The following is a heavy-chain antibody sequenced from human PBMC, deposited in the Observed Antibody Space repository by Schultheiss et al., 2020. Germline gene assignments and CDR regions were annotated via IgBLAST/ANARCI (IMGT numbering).Heavy chain of an antibody. CDR3: AREKAYYYYGMDV. V-gene: IGHV4-39*07. Sequence: SETLSLTCTVSGGSISSSSYYWGWIRQPPGKGLEWIVSIYYSGSIYYNPSLKSRVTISVDKSKNQFSLKLSSVTAADTAVYYCAREKAYYYYGMDVWGQGTPVTVSS. CDR2: IYYSGSI. J-gene: IGHJ6*02. CDR1: GGSISSSSYY.